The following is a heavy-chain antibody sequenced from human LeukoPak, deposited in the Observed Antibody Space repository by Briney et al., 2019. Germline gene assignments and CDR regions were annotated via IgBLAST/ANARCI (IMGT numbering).Heavy chain of an antibody. D-gene: IGHD3-10*01. V-gene: IGHV3-74*01. CDR2: IKNAGSDT. CDR3: ERGGYGHNMDV. CDR1: GFIFSNYY. J-gene: IGHJ6*03. Sequence: GGSLRLSCVGSGFIFSNYYMYRVRQAPGKGLVWVSCIKNAGSDTIYADSVKARFTISRDNAKNTVHLQMNSLRAEDTAVYYCERGGYGHNMDVWGEGPTVPVSS.